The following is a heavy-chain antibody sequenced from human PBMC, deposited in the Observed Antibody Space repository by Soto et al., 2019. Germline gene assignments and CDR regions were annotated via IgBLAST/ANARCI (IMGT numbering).Heavy chain of an antibody. J-gene: IGHJ6*02. Sequence: QVQLVQSGDEVKKPGASVKVSFKASGYIFVNYGIAWVRQAPGQGLEWMGWISPYTGNTHSATKVQGRLTTTTDTSTSTAYMDLGSLTSDDTAVYYCVMVDNYVTPTPQDVWGQGTTVTVSS. D-gene: IGHD3-16*01. CDR2: ISPYTGNT. CDR3: VMVDNYVTPTPQDV. CDR1: GYIFVNYG. V-gene: IGHV1-18*01.